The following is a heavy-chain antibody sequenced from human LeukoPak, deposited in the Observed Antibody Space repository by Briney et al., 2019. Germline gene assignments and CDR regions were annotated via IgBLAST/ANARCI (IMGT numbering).Heavy chain of an antibody. CDR2: ISTSSSYI. CDR3: ARDVQLSSLDY. Sequence: GGSLRLSCAASGLIVSGYSMNWVRQAPGKGLEWVSYISTSSSYIYYADSVKGRFTISRDNAKNSLYLQMNSLRAEDTAVYYCARDVQLSSLDYWGQGTLVTVSS. V-gene: IGHV3-21*01. CDR1: GLIVSGYS. J-gene: IGHJ4*02.